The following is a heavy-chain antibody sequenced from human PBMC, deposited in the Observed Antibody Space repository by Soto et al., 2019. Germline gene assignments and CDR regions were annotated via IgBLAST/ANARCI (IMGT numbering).Heavy chain of an antibody. D-gene: IGHD2-8*02. V-gene: IGHV3-9*01. CDR3: AKSTGGTANGMGV. Sequence: EVQVVESGGGLVQPGRSLRLACAASGFSFDDYAMHWVRPAPGKGLAWVSGISWNSVTIGYADSVKGRFTISRDNDKNSLYLQMNSLRAEDTALYYCAKSTGGTANGMGVWGPGTTVTVSS. CDR1: GFSFDDYA. CDR2: ISWNSVTI. J-gene: IGHJ6*02.